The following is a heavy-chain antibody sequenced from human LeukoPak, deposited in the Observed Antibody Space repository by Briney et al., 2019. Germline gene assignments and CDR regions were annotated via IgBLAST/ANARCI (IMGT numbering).Heavy chain of an antibody. CDR2: CGPEDGKT. D-gene: IGHD2-8*01. V-gene: IGHV1-24*01. Sequence: ASVKVSCKVSGYTLRQIAMHWVRQAPGKGLEGMGGCGPEDGKTVYVQKFKGRVSMTEDSSSDTAYMGLSSLRSEYTAVYWCAVDPRHRTNSNRRYHYWGQGTLVSVSS. J-gene: IGHJ4*02. CDR1: GYTLRQIA. CDR3: AVDPRHRTNSNRRYHY.